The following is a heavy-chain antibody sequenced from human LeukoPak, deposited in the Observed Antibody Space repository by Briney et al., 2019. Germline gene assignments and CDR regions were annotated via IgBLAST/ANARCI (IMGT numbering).Heavy chain of an antibody. CDR3: TTRFLVGGTELVDP. V-gene: IGHV3-15*01. Sequence: GGSLRLSCTASGFTLSKVYVSWVRQLPGKGLGWVGRIKRKNDGETTDYGAPVQARFAISRDDSKNTVYLQMNSLKSDDTGVYYCTTRFLVGGTELVDPWGQGTLVTVSS. D-gene: IGHD1-26*01. CDR1: GFTLSKVY. CDR2: IKRKNDGETT. J-gene: IGHJ5*02.